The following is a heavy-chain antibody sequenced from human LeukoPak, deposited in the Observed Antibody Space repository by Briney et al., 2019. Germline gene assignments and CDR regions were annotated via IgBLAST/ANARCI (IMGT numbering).Heavy chain of an antibody. D-gene: IGHD6-13*01. J-gene: IGHJ4*02. CDR3: AKVVPERAAAVYYFDY. Sequence: PGGSLRLSCAASGFTFSSYRMNWVRQAPGKGLEWVSYISTSSTTIYYADSVKGRFTISRDNAKNSLYLQMNSLRAEDTAVYYCAKVVPERAAAVYYFDYWGQGTLVTVSS. V-gene: IGHV3-48*04. CDR2: ISTSSTTI. CDR1: GFTFSSYR.